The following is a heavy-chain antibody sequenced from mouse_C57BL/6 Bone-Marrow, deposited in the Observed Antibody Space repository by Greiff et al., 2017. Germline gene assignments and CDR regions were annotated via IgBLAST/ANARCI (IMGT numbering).Heavy chain of an antibody. J-gene: IGHJ3*01. CDR3: ARPGLYDYDSAWFAY. CDR1: GYSITSGYY. V-gene: IGHV3-6*01. Sequence: VQLKESGPGLVKPSQSLSLTCSVTGYSITSGYYWNWIRQFPGNKLEWMGYISYDGSNNYNPSLKNRISITRDTSKNQFFLKLNSVTTEDTATYYCARPGLYDYDSAWFAYWGQGTLVTVSA. CDR2: ISYDGSN. D-gene: IGHD2-4*01.